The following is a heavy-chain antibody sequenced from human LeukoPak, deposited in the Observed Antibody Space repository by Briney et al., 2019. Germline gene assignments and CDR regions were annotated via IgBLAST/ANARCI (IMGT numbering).Heavy chain of an antibody. CDR2: ISGSGTTM. D-gene: IGHD6-19*01. V-gene: IGHV3-48*03. J-gene: IGHJ4*02. CDR1: GFTFSSYE. Sequence: GGSLVLSCVASGFTFSSYELNGLRQSPGKGREWVSYISGSGTTMYYADSVKGRFTISRDNAKNSLYLQMNSLRAEDTAIYYCARSVQWLPYWGQGTLVTVSS. CDR3: ARSVQWLPY.